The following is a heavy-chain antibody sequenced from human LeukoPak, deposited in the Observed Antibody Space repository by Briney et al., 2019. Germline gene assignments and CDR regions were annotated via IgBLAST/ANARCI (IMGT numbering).Heavy chain of an antibody. CDR2: IYYSGST. V-gene: IGHV4-30-4*07. CDR3: ARGGWDYYDSSGSSFQH. D-gene: IGHD3-22*01. CDR1: GGSISSGGYS. J-gene: IGHJ1*01. Sequence: PSETLSLTCAVSGGSISSGGYSWSWIRQPPGKGLEWIGYIYYSGSTYYNPSLKSRVTISVDTSKNQFSLKLSSVTAADTAVYYCARGGWDYYDSSGSSFQHWGQGTLVTVSS.